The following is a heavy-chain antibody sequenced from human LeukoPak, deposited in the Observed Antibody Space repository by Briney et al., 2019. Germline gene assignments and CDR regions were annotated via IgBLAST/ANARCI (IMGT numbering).Heavy chain of an antibody. Sequence: GGSLRLSCAASGFTFSRYGMHWVRQAPGKGLEWVAVISYDGSKKYYADSVKGRLTISRDNSKNTLYLQMNSLRADDTAVYYCAKDMNSWRDGSGLGDYFDYWGQGTLVTVSS. CDR3: AKDMNSWRDGSGLGDYFDY. J-gene: IGHJ4*02. CDR2: ISYDGSKK. V-gene: IGHV3-30*18. CDR1: GFTFSRYG. D-gene: IGHD6-19*01.